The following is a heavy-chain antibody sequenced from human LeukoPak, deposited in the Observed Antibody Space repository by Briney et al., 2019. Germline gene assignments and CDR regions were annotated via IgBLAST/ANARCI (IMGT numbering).Heavy chain of an antibody. D-gene: IGHD1-26*01. CDR3: ASRSGSYYRADY. CDR1: GGSFSGYY. CDR2: INHSGST. J-gene: IGHJ4*02. V-gene: IGHV4-34*01. Sequence: SETLSLTCAVYGGSFSGYYWSWIRQPPGKGLEWIGEINHSGSTNYNPSLKSRVTISVGTSKNQFSLRLTSVTAADTAVYYCASRSGSYYRADYWGQGTLVTVSS.